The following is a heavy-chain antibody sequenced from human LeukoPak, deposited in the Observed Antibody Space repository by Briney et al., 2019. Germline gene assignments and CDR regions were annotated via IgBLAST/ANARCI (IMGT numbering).Heavy chain of an antibody. CDR1: GGSISGYY. V-gene: IGHV4-59*08. J-gene: IGHJ2*01. CDR2: IYYSGST. D-gene: IGHD6-19*01. Sequence: SVTLSLTCTVSGGSISGYYWSWIRQPPGKGLEWIGYIYYSGSTNYNPSLKSRVSISVDTSKNHFSLKLSSLTAADTAVYYCARHWMAVAPYWYFDLWGRGTLVTVSS. CDR3: ARHWMAVAPYWYFDL.